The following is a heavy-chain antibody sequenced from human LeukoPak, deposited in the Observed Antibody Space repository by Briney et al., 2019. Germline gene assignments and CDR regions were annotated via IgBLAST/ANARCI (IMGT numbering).Heavy chain of an antibody. D-gene: IGHD5-18*01. CDR3: AGEGYSYGYDY. CDR2: ISYDGSNK. V-gene: IGHV3-30*03. CDR1: GFTFSSYW. J-gene: IGHJ4*02. Sequence: TGGSLRLSCAASGFTFSSYWMSWVRQAPGKGLEWVAVISYDGSNKYYADSVKGRFTISRDNSKNTLYLQMNSLRAEDTAVYYCAGEGYSYGYDYWGQGTLVTVSS.